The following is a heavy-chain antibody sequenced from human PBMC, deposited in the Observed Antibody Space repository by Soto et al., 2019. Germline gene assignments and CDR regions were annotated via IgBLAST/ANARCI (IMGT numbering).Heavy chain of an antibody. D-gene: IGHD6-19*01. CDR2: ISYDGSNK. CDR1: GFTFSSYG. Sequence: GGSLRLSCAASGFTFSSYGMHWVRQAPGKGLEWVAVISYDGSNKYYADSVKGRFTISRDNSKNTLYLQMNSLRAEDTAVYYCAKDGAGSSGWSCWFDPWGQGTLVTAPQ. V-gene: IGHV3-30*18. J-gene: IGHJ5*02. CDR3: AKDGAGSSGWSCWFDP.